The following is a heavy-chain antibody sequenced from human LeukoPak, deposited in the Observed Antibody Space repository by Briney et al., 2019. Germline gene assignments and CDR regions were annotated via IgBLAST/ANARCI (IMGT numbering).Heavy chain of an antibody. CDR3: ARGQGVDYFDY. V-gene: IGHV1-18*01. D-gene: IGHD2-8*01. CDR1: GYTFTTYG. Sequence: ASVKVSCKASGYTFTTYGVSWVRQGPGQGLEWMGWISGYDGNTNYAQKLQGRVTMTTDTSTSTAYMELRSLRSDDTAVYYCARGQGVDYFDYWGQGTLVTVSS. CDR2: ISGYDGNT. J-gene: IGHJ4*02.